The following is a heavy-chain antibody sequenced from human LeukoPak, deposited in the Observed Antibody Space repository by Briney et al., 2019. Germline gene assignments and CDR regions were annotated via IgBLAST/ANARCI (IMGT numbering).Heavy chain of an antibody. Sequence: SETLSLTCTVSGGSISSYYWSWIRQPAGKGLEWIGRIYTSGSTNYHPSLKSRVTMSVDTSKNHFSLKLSSLKTLDTAVYYCARSLRGYDILTGYSSDWYFDLWGRGTLVTVSS. V-gene: IGHV4-4*07. CDR3: ARSLRGYDILTGYSSDWYFDL. CDR1: GGSISSYY. D-gene: IGHD3-9*01. J-gene: IGHJ2*01. CDR2: IYTSGST.